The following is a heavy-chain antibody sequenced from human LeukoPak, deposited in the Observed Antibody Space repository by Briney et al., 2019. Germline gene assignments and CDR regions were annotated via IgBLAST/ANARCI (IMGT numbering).Heavy chain of an antibody. CDR2: INSDGSRT. CDR1: GFTFSSYW. V-gene: IGHV3-74*01. CDR3: ASIVVEAAAGDP. Sequence: GGSLRLSCAASGFTFSSYWMNWVRHAPGKGLVWVSHINSDGSRTSYADSVKGRFTISRDNAKNTLYLQMNSLRVEDTAVYYCASIVVEAAAGDPWGQGTLVTVSS. J-gene: IGHJ5*02. D-gene: IGHD2-2*01.